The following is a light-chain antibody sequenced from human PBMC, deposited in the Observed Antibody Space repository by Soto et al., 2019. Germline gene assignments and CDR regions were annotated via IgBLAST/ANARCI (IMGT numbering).Light chain of an antibody. V-gene: IGLV2-11*01. CDR1: SSDVGGYNY. Sequence: QSALTQPRSVSGSPGQSVTISCTGTSSDVGGYNYVSWYQQHPGKAPKLMIYDVSKRPSGVPDRFSGSKSGNTASLTISGLQAEDEADYYCCSYAGSPYVFGTRTKV. J-gene: IGLJ1*01. CDR2: DVS. CDR3: CSYAGSPYV.